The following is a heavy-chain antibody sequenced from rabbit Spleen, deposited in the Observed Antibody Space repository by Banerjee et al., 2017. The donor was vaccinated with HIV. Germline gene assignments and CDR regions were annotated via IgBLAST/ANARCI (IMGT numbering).Heavy chain of an antibody. CDR2: AYPGSSGGT. D-gene: IGHD8-1*01. CDR1: GFSFNDGYD. V-gene: IGHV1S45*01. J-gene: IGHJ6*01. CDR3: ARDVGTSFSTYGMDL. Sequence: QEQLVESGGGLVKPGASLTLTCKASGFSFNDGYDMCWVRQAPGKGLEWVACAYPGSSGGTYSATWAKGRFTISKTSSTTVTLHMTSLTAADTATYFCARDVGTSFSTYGMDLWGQGTLVTVS.